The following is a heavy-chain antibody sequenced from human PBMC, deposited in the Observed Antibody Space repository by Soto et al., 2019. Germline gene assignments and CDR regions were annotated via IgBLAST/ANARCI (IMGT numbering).Heavy chain of an antibody. D-gene: IGHD3-22*01. J-gene: IGHJ1*01. CDR2: ISAYNGNT. CDR1: VYPFTRYG. CDR3: ARAKLWVYDSSGEYFQH. V-gene: IGHV1-18*01. Sequence: SVKVSCRAPVYPFTRYGISWVRQAPGQGLKWMGWISAYNGNTNYAQKLQGRVTMTTDTSTSTAYMELRSLRSDDTAVYYCARAKLWVYDSSGEYFQHWGQGTLVTVSS.